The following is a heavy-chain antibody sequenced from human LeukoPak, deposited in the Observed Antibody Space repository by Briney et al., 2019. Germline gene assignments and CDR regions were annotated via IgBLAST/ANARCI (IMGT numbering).Heavy chain of an antibody. CDR1: GGSISSYY. J-gene: IGHJ4*02. Sequence: SETLSLTCTVSGGSISSYYWSWIRQPAGKGLEWIGRIYTSGSTNYNPSLKSRVTMSGDTSKTQFSLKLSSLTAADTAGYYCARGPQLGSPIPKPTFDYWGQGTLVTVSS. CDR3: ARGPQLGSPIPKPTFDY. D-gene: IGHD5-18*01. V-gene: IGHV4-4*07. CDR2: IYTSGST.